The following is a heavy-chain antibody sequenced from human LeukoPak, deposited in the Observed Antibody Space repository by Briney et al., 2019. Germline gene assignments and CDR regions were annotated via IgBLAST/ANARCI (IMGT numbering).Heavy chain of an antibody. CDR3: GRDSRGDVLTGYYGMAV. V-gene: IGHV3-33*01. D-gene: IGHD3-9*01. CDR2: IWYDGSNK. Sequence: GRALTLSCAASGFTFSTYGMHWVRQAPGKGLEWVAVIWYDGSNKYYENSVKGRFTISRDSSKSTLYLQMNSLRAEDTAVYFCGRDSRGDVLTGYYGMAVWGQGTTVTV. CDR1: GFTFSTYG. J-gene: IGHJ6*02.